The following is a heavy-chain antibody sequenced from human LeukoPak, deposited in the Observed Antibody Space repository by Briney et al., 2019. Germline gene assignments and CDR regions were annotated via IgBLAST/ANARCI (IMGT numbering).Heavy chain of an antibody. D-gene: IGHD3-3*01. CDR3: ARGRQKLTRRSLGAFDI. CDR2: INHIGST. CDR1: GGFFSGYQ. V-gene: IGHV4-34*01. J-gene: IGHJ3*02. Sequence: PSEILSLTCAVYGGFFSGYQWSWIRQPPGKGLEWIGEINHIGSTNYNPSLKSRVTISVDTSKNQFSLKLSSVTAADTAVYYCARGRQKLTRRSLGAFDIWGQGTMVTVSS.